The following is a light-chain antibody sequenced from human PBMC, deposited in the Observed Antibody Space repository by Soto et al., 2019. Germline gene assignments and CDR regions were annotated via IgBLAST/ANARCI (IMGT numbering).Light chain of an antibody. J-gene: IGKJ3*01. CDR3: QPYRTSFT. Sequence: EIVLTQSPGTLSLSPGEIATLSCRASQTVSSSYLAWYQQKPGQAPRLLLYAASSRDTGLPDRFSGGASGTDFTLTINKLEPEDFAVYYRQPYRTSFTFGPGTKVDIK. V-gene: IGKV3-20*01. CDR1: QTVSSSY. CDR2: AAS.